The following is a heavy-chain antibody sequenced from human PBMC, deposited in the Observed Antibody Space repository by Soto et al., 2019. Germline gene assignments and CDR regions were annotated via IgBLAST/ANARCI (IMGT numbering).Heavy chain of an antibody. J-gene: IGHJ5*02. CDR2: INHSGST. D-gene: IGHD3-22*01. V-gene: IGHV4-34*01. CDR3: ARRTIHYYDSSGYSPGNWFDP. CDR1: GGSFSGYY. Sequence: PSETLSLTCAVYGGSFSGYYWSWIRQPPGKGLEWIGEINHSGSTNYNPSLKSRVTISVDTSKNQFSLKLSSVTAADTAVYYCARRTIHYYDSSGYSPGNWFDPWGQGTLVTVSS.